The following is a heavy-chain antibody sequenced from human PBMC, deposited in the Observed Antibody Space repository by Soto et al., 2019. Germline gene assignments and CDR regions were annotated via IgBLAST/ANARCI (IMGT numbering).Heavy chain of an antibody. CDR2: ISAYNGNT. D-gene: IGHD2-15*01. J-gene: IGHJ4*02. Sequence: ASVKVSCKASGYTFTSYGISWVRQAPGQGLEWMGWISAYNGNTNYAQKLQGRVTMTTDTSTSTAYMELRSLRSDDTAVYYCARGLYCSGGSCYHYYFDYWGQGTLVTVSS. CDR1: GYTFTSYG. V-gene: IGHV1-18*01. CDR3: ARGLYCSGGSCYHYYFDY.